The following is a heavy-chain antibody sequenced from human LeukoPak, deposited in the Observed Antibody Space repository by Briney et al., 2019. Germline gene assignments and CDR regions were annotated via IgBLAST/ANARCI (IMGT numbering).Heavy chain of an antibody. CDR2: ISGSGGST. J-gene: IGHJ3*02. CDR1: GFTFGSYG. V-gene: IGHV3-23*01. CDR3: AKVPEGAFDI. D-gene: IGHD1-14*01. Sequence: GGTLRLSCAASGFTFGSYGMSWVRQAPGKGLEWVSAISGSGGSTYYADSVKGRFTISRDNSKNTLYLQMNSLRAEDTAVYYCAKVPEGAFDIWGQGTMVTVSS.